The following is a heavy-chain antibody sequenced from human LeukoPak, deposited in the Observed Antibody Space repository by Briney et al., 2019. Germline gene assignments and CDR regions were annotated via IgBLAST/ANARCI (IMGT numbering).Heavy chain of an antibody. CDR1: GGTFSSYA. V-gene: IGHV1-69*01. Sequence: SVKVSCQASGGTFSSYAISWVRQAPGQGLEWMGGIIPIFGTANYAQKFQGRVTITADESTSTAYMELSSLRSEDTAVYYCARDNLISGTFDYWGQGTLVTVSS. J-gene: IGHJ4*02. CDR2: IIPIFGTA. D-gene: IGHD3-10*01. CDR3: ARDNLISGTFDY.